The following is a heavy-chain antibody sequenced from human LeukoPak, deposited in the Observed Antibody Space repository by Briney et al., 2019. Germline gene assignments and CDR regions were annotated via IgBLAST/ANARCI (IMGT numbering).Heavy chain of an antibody. J-gene: IGHJ5*02. Sequence: GGSLRLSCAGSGLSFSSYSMSWVRQAPGKGLEWVSVISASGGTTYYADSVKGRFTISRDNSKSTLFLQMNSLRAEDTAVYYCAKNVAVGPTGGFDPWGQGTLVTVSS. CDR2: ISASGGTT. V-gene: IGHV3-23*01. CDR1: GLSFSSYS. D-gene: IGHD1-26*01. CDR3: AKNVAVGPTGGFDP.